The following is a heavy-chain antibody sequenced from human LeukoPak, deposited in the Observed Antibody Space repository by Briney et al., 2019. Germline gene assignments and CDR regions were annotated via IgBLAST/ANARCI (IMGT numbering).Heavy chain of an antibody. D-gene: IGHD7-27*01. CDR1: GFTFSSYS. J-gene: IGHJ4*02. CDR3: AKALYDSTGDGY. V-gene: IGHV3-21*04. Sequence: PGGSLRLSCAASGFTFSSYSMNWVRQAPGKGLEWVSSISSSSSYIYYADSVKGRFTISRGNPKNTLILQMNSLRVEDTAVYYCAKALYDSTGDGYWGQGTLVTISS. CDR2: ISSSSSYI.